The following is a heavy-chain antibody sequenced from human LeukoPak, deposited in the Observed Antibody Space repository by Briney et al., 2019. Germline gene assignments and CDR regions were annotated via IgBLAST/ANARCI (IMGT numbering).Heavy chain of an antibody. Sequence: ASVKVSCRASGYTFTSYDINWVRQATGQGLEWLGWINTNTKNPTYAQGFTGRFVFSLDTSVSTAYLQISSLQAEDTAVYYCARGGGRWLQLRLGDCWGQGTLVTVSS. D-gene: IGHD5-24*01. CDR2: INTNTKNP. CDR1: GYTFTSYD. J-gene: IGHJ4*02. V-gene: IGHV7-4-1*02. CDR3: ARGGGRWLQLRLGDC.